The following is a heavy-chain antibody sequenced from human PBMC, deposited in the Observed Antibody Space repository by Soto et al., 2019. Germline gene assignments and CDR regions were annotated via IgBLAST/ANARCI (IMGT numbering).Heavy chain of an antibody. Sequence: GGSLRLSCAASGFTFSSYGMHWVRQAPGKGLEWVAVIWYDGSNKYYADSVKGRFTISRDNSKNTLYLQMNSLRAEDTAVYYCARDHDSSWYPLYYYYGMDVWGQGTTVTVSS. D-gene: IGHD6-13*01. CDR1: GFTFSSYG. J-gene: IGHJ6*02. V-gene: IGHV3-33*01. CDR2: IWYDGSNK. CDR3: ARDHDSSWYPLYYYYGMDV.